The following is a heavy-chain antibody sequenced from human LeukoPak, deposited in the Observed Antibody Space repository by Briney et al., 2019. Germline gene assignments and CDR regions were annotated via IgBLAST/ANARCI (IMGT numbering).Heavy chain of an antibody. CDR1: GDSVSSNSAA. CDR3: ANRARQWLVQ. D-gene: IGHD6-19*01. CDR2: TYYRSKWHN. J-gene: IGHJ4*02. Sequence: SQTLSLTCAISGDSVSSNSAAWNWIRKSPSRGLEWLGRTYYRSKWHNDYSPSVKSRITVNSDTSKNQFSLQLNSVTPEDTAVYYCANRARQWLVQWGQGTLVTVSS. V-gene: IGHV6-1*01.